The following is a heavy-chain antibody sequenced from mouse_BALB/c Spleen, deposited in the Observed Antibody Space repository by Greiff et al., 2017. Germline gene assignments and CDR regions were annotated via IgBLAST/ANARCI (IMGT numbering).Heavy chain of an antibody. J-gene: IGHJ2*01. Sequence: EVKLMESGGGLVKPGGSLKLSCAASGFTFSSYAMSWVRQTPEKRLEWVATISSGGSYTYFPDSVKGRFTISRDNAKNTLYLQMSSLRSEDTAMYYCARTVTPYYFDYWGQGTTLTVSS. CDR1: GFTFSSYA. CDR3: ARTVTPYYFDY. D-gene: IGHD2-2*01. CDR2: ISSGGSYT. V-gene: IGHV5-9-3*01.